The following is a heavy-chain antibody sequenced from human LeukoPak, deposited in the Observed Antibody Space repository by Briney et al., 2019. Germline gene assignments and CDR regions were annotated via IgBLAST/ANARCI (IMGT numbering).Heavy chain of an antibody. J-gene: IGHJ4*02. CDR1: GGSFSDYY. V-gene: IGHV4-34*01. D-gene: IGHD6-19*01. CDR2: INHSGGT. CDR3: ARSVAGNDF. Sequence: PSETLSLTCAVYGGSFSDYYWSWIRQPPGKGLEWIGEINHSGGTNYHPSLKSRVSMSVDTSNNQFSLRLNSVTAADTAVYYCARSVAGNDFWGQGTLVTVSS.